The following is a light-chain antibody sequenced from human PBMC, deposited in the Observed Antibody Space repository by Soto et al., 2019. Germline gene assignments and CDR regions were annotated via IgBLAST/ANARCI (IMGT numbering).Light chain of an antibody. V-gene: IGLV2-14*01. CDR1: SSDIDSYNY. J-gene: IGLJ1*01. Sequence: QSALTQPASVSGSPGQSITILCTGSSSDIDSYNYVSWYQQHPGKAPKLIIYEVSSRPSGVSNRFSGSKSGNTASLTISGLQAEDGADYYCSSYTSSTTLEVFGTGTKLTVL. CDR2: EVS. CDR3: SSYTSSTTLEV.